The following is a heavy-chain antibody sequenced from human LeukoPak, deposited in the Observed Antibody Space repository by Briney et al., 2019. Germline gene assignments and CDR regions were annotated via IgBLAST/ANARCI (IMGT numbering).Heavy chain of an antibody. Sequence: PGESLRISCKGSGYSFTSYWISWVRQMPGKGLEWMGRIDPSDSYTNYSPSFQGHVTISADKSISTAYLQWSSLKASDTAMYYCARHAAPLLWFGELLAFDPWGQGTLVTVSS. CDR1: GYSFTSYW. V-gene: IGHV5-10-1*01. CDR2: IDPSDSYT. CDR3: ARHAAPLLWFGELLAFDP. J-gene: IGHJ5*02. D-gene: IGHD3-10*01.